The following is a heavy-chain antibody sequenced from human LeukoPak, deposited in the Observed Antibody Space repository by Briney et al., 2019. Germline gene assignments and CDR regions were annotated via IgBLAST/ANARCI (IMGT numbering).Heavy chain of an antibody. CDR1: GYTFTSYD. V-gene: IGHV1-8*03. CDR3: ARGKSIAARQPLGY. Sequence: ASVKVSCKASGYTFTSYDINWVRQATGQGREWMGWMSPNSGNTGYAQKFQGRVTITRNTSISTAYMELSSLRSEDTAVYYCARGKSIAARQPLGYWGQGTLVTVSS. D-gene: IGHD6-6*01. J-gene: IGHJ4*02. CDR2: MSPNSGNT.